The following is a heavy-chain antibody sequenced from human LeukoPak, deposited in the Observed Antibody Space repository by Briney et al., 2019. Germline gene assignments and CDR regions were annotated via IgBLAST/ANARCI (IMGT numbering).Heavy chain of an antibody. V-gene: IGHV3-23*01. CDR3: AKRGNPAVGHHYLDV. J-gene: IGHJ6*03. CDR1: GFTFSYYD. CDR2: ITLSGGST. D-gene: IGHD2-2*01. Sequence: GVSLRLSCAASGFTFSYYDMSCVRQAPGKGLEWVASITLSGGSTFYADSVKGRFTISRDNSKNTLYLQMNSLSAEDTAVYYCAKRGNPAVGHHYLDVWGKGTTVSVSS.